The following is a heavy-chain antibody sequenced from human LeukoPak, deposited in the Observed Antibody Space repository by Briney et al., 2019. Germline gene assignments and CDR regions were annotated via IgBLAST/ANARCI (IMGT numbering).Heavy chain of an antibody. D-gene: IGHD1-7*01. CDR2: INHSGST. CDR3: ARVRTGTTLRYYYYMDV. J-gene: IGHJ6*03. V-gene: IGHV4-34*01. Sequence: PSETLSLTCAVYGGSFSGYYWSWIRQPPGKGLEWIGEINHSGSTNYNPSLKSRVTIPVDTSKNQFSLKLSSVTAADTAVYYCARVRTGTTLRYYYYMDVWGKGTTVTVSS. CDR1: GGSFSGYY.